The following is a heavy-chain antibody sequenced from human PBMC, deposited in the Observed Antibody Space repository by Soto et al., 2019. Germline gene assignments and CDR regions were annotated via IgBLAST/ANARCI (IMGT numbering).Heavy chain of an antibody. J-gene: IGHJ3*01. CDR3: ERDSASSGVFT. CDR2: ISRSGTT. D-gene: IGHD6-19*01. CDR1: GGSISSSNW. Sequence: QVQLQESGPGLVKPSGTLSLTCAVTGGSISSSNWWTWVRQPPGEGLEWIGEISRSGTTNYKPSLKTRLSISVDKSRNEFYLNLGAVTAADQVMYYCERDSASSGVFTWGQGTMVTVSS. V-gene: IGHV4-4*02.